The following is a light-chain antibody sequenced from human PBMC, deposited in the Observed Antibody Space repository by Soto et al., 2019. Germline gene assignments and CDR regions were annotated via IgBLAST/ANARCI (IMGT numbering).Light chain of an antibody. V-gene: IGKV3-20*01. CDR2: DAS. Sequence: EIVLTQSPGTLSLSPGERATLSCRASQSVSSSYLAWYQQRPGQAPRLLIYDASNRATGTPARFSGSGSGTDFTLTISRLEPEDFAVYYCQQYGSSPRTFGQGTKVDIK. CDR3: QQYGSSPRT. J-gene: IGKJ1*01. CDR1: QSVSSSY.